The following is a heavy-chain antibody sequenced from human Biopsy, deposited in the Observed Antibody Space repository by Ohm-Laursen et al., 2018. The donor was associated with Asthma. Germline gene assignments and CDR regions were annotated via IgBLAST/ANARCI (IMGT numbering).Heavy chain of an antibody. V-gene: IGHV4-59*01. CDR1: PGSISDYY. CDR3: ARATSTWSQSGPHYFDH. D-gene: IGHD6-13*01. Sequence: SETLSLTCTVSPGSISDYYWNWIRQFPGKGLEWIGYVYSTGSTRYNPSLKSRVTISVGTSINQVSLRLSSVTAADTAMYYCARATSTWSQSGPHYFDHWGQGALVTVSS. CDR2: VYSTGST. J-gene: IGHJ4*02.